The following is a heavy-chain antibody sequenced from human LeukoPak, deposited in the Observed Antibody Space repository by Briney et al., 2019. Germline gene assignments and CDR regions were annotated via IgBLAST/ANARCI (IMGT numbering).Heavy chain of an antibody. J-gene: IGHJ3*01. CDR3: TKVRLLGALDDAFDV. Sequence: PGGSLRLSCAASGFTFGTYWMHWVRQVPGKGLVWVSRINTDGSTTNYADSVKGRFTISRDNSKNTLYLQMNSLRAEDTAVYYCTKVRLLGALDDAFDVWGQGTMVTVSS. CDR2: INTDGSTT. D-gene: IGHD7-27*01. CDR1: GFTFGTYW. V-gene: IGHV3-74*01.